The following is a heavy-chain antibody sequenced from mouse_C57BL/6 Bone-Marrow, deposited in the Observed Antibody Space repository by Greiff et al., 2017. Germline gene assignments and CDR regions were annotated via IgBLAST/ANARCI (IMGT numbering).Heavy chain of an antibody. CDR1: GFNIKDDY. J-gene: IGHJ2*01. CDR3: TTLYYYEYFDY. Sequence: EVKLMESGAELVRPGASVKLSCTASGFNIKDDYMHWVKQRPEQGLEWIGWIDPENGDTEYASKFQGKATITADTSSNTAYLQLSSLTSEDTAVYYCTTLYYYEYFDYWGQGTTLTVSS. D-gene: IGHD1-1*01. CDR2: IDPENGDT. V-gene: IGHV14-4*01.